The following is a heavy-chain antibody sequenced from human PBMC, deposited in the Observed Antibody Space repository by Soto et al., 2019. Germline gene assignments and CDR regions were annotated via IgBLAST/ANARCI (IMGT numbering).Heavy chain of an antibody. CDR1: GYTFTGYY. J-gene: IGHJ6*02. CDR3: ARDLSYGSSTSCYYYYGMDF. V-gene: IGHV1-2*04. Sequence: ASVKVSCKASGYTFTGYYMHWVRQAPGQGLEWMGWINPNSGGTNYAQKFQGWVTMTRDTSISTAYMELSRLRSDDTAVYYCARDLSYGSSTSCYYYYGMDFWGQGTTVTVSS. D-gene: IGHD2-2*01. CDR2: INPNSGGT.